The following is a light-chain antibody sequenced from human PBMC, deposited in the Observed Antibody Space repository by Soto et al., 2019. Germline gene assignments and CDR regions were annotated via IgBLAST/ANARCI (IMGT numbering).Light chain of an antibody. CDR3: SSYTTSGTYVL. CDR2: EVN. Sequence: QSALTQPASVSGSPGQSITISCTGSSSDVEANKLVSWYQQHPGTAPRLLISEVNNRPSGVSHRFSGSKSGNTASLTISGLQPADEADYYCSSYTTSGTYVLFGGGTKLTVL. CDR1: SSDVEANKL. V-gene: IGLV2-14*02. J-gene: IGLJ3*02.